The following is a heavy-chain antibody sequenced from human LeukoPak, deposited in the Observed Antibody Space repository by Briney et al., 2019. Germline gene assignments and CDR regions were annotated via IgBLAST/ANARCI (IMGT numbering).Heavy chain of an antibody. CDR1: GGSFTSYY. J-gene: IGHJ4*02. CDR3: ARALEATTFDY. D-gene: IGHD1-26*01. Sequence: SETLSLTCTVSGGSFTSYYWSWIRQPAGKGLGWIGRIYTSGGTHYSPSLKSRVTLSVDTSKNQFSLELSSVTGADTAVYYCARALEATTFDYWGQGILVTVSS. V-gene: IGHV4-4*07. CDR2: IYTSGGT.